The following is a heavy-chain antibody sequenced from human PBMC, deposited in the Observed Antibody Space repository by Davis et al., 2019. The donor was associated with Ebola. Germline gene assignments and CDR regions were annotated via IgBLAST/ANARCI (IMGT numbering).Heavy chain of an antibody. D-gene: IGHD1-26*01. Sequence: GESLKISCAASGFTFSSYWMSWVCQAPGKGLEWVANIKQDGSEKYYVDSVKGRFTISRDNSKNTLYLQMNSLRPEDTAVYYCAKGEWEIPSIFDYWGQGTLVTVSS. CDR2: IKQDGSEK. V-gene: IGHV3-7*03. CDR1: GFTFSSYW. J-gene: IGHJ4*02. CDR3: AKGEWEIPSIFDY.